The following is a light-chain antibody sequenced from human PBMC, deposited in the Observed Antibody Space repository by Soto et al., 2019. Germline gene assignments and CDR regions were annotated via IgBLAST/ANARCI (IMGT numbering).Light chain of an antibody. V-gene: IGKV3-15*01. Sequence: ETVMTQSAATLSVSPGERATLSCRASQSVSSYLAWYQQKPGQAPRLLIYGAFTRATGIPARFSGTGSGTEFTLTIGSLQSEDFALYYCQQYNDWPLTFGQGTKVDI. J-gene: IGKJ1*01. CDR3: QQYNDWPLT. CDR2: GAF. CDR1: QSVSSY.